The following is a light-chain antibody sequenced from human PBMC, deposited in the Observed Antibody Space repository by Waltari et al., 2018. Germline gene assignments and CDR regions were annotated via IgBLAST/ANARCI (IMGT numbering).Light chain of an antibody. CDR1: HAIRDS. V-gene: IGKV1-NL1*01. CDR3: QHYYNSPRT. CDR2: GAS. J-gene: IGKJ1*01. Sequence: DIKLTQSPSSLSASVVDRVPITCRASHAIRDSLAWYQQKPGKAPKLLLYGASRLDSGVPFRFSGSGSGTDFTLTITSLQPEDFATYYCQHYYNSPRTFGQGTKVEVK.